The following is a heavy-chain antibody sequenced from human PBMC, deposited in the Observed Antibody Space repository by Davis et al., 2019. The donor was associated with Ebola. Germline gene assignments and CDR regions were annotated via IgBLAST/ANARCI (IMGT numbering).Heavy chain of an antibody. D-gene: IGHD4-17*01. CDR2: INTDASTT. J-gene: IGHJ3*02. CDR1: GFTFSNYW. CDR3: VGEGYGDFNDAFDI. Sequence: PGGSLRLSCAVSGFTFSNYWMNWVRQVPGKGLLWVSRINTDASTTSYADSVKGRFTISRDTARNMLYLQMSSLRAEDTALYYCVGEGYGDFNDAFDIWRPGTMVTVSS. V-gene: IGHV3-74*01.